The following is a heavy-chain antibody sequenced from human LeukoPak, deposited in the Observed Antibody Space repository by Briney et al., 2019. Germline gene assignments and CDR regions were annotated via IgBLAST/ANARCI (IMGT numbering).Heavy chain of an antibody. CDR2: IYHSGST. V-gene: IGHV4-38-2*01. Sequence: SETLSLTCAVSGYSISSGYYWGWIRQPPGKGLEWVGSIYHSGSTYYNPSLKSRVTISVDTSKNQFSLKLSSVPAADTAVYYCASLREGTANDYWGQGTLVTVSS. J-gene: IGHJ4*02. CDR1: GYSISSGYY. D-gene: IGHD1-1*01. CDR3: ASLREGTANDY.